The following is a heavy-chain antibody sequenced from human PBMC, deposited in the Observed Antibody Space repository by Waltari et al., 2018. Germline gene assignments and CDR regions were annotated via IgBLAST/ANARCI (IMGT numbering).Heavy chain of an antibody. CDR3: ARDLEAWAARLFDI. J-gene: IGHJ3*02. Sequence: QVQLVQSGAEVKKPGSSVKVSCKASGGPFSSYAISWVRQAPGQGLEWMGGIIPIFGTANYAQKFQGRVTITADKSTSTAYMELSSLRSEDTAVYYCARDLEAWAARLFDIWGQGTMVTVSS. V-gene: IGHV1-69*14. D-gene: IGHD6-6*01. CDR1: GGPFSSYA. CDR2: IIPIFGTA.